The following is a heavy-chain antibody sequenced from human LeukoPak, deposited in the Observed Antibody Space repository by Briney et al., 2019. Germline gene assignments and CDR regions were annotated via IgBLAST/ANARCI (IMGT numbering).Heavy chain of an antibody. CDR2: IYYSGST. CDR3: ARLHDTGSYSGYFDY. D-gene: IGHD1-26*01. V-gene: IGHV4-59*08. J-gene: IGHJ4*02. Sequence: SETLSLTCTVSGGSISSYYWSWIRQPPGKGLEWIGYIYYSGSTNYNPSLKSRVTISVDTSKNQFSLKLSSVTAADTAGYYCARLHDTGSYSGYFDYWGQGTLVTVSS. CDR1: GGSISSYY.